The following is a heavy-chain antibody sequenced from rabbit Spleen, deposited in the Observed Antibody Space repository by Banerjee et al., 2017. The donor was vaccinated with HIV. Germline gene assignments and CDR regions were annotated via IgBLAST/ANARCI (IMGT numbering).Heavy chain of an antibody. Sequence: QSLEESGGDLVKPEGSLTLTCKASGVSFSDRDVMCWVRQAPGKGLEWIACINTATDKGVYATWAKGRFTISRTSSTTVTLQMTSLTVADTATYFCARDTGSSFSTYGMDLWGPGTLVTVS. D-gene: IGHD8-1*01. CDR3: ARDTGSSFSTYGMDL. CDR2: INTATDKG. J-gene: IGHJ6*01. V-gene: IGHV1S40*01. CDR1: GVSFSDRDV.